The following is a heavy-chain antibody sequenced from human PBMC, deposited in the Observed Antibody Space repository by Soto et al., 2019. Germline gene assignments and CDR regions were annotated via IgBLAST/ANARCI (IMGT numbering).Heavy chain of an antibody. J-gene: IGHJ4*02. CDR1: GGSLSGYY. D-gene: IGHD6-13*01. CDR2: IYTSGST. V-gene: IGHV4-59*10. Sequence: SETLSLTXAVYGGSLSGYYWSWIRQPAGKGLEWIGRIYTSGSTNYNPSLKSRVTMSVDTSKNQFSLKLSSVTAADTAVYYCARGHLYSSSWYGPFDYWGQGTLVTVSS. CDR3: ARGHLYSSSWYGPFDY.